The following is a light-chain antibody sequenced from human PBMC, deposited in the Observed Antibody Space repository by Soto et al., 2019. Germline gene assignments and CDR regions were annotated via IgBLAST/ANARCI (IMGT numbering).Light chain of an antibody. J-gene: IGKJ4*01. Sequence: DIQMTQSPSTLSASVGDRVTITCRASQSISSYLNWYQQKPGKAPKLLIYAASSLQSGVPSRFSGSGSGTDFTLTIGSLQPEDFATYYCQQSYSTPRALTFGGGTKVDIK. CDR3: QQSYSTPRALT. CDR1: QSISSY. CDR2: AAS. V-gene: IGKV1-39*01.